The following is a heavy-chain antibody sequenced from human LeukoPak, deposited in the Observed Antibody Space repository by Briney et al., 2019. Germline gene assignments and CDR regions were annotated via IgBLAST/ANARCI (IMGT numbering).Heavy chain of an antibody. J-gene: IGHJ4*02. D-gene: IGHD2-2*01. CDR1: GGSFSGYY. CDR2: INHSGST. CDR3: ARDYQLPYGY. Sequence: SETLSLTCAVYGGSFSGYYWSWIRQPPGKGLEWIGEINHSGSTNYNPSLKSRVTISVDTSKNQFSLKLSSVTAADTAVYYCARDYQLPYGYWGQGTLVTVSS. V-gene: IGHV4-34*01.